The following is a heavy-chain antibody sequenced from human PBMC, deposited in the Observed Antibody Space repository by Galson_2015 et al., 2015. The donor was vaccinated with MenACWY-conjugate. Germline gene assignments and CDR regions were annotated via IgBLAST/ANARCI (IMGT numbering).Heavy chain of an antibody. CDR3: TRGPTYVIY. D-gene: IGHD2-21*01. J-gene: IGHJ4*02. V-gene: IGHV3-7*03. CDR2: IKHDGSEK. CDR1: GFTFSSYW. Sequence: SLRLSCAASGFTFSSYWMTWVRQAPGKGLEWVANIKHDGSEKNYVDSVKGRFTISRDNLKNSLYLQMNSLRAEDTAVYYCTRGPTYVIYWGQGTLVTVSS.